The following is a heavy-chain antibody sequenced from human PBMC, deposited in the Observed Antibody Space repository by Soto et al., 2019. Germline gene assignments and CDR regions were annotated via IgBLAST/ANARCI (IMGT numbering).Heavy chain of an antibody. J-gene: IGHJ6*03. V-gene: IGHV1-8*01. CDR3: ARGRVGRGGYYYYYMDV. CDR1: GYTFTSYD. D-gene: IGHD1-26*01. Sequence: ASVKVSCKASGYTFTSYDINWVRQATGQGLEWMGWMNPNSGNTGYAQKFQGRVTMTRNTSISTAYMELSSLRSEDTAVYYCARGRVGRGGYYYYYMDVWGKWTTVTVSS. CDR2: MNPNSGNT.